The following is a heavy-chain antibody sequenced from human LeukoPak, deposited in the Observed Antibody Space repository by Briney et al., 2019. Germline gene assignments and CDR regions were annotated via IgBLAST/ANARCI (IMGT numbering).Heavy chain of an antibody. J-gene: IGHJ4*02. CDR3: ATAGKGDYDLFLNY. CDR2: INPNSGGT. Sequence: GASVKLSCKASGYTFTSYYMHWVRQDPGQGLEWMGWINPNSGGTNYAQKFQGRVTMTRDTSISTAYMELSRLRSDDTAVYYCATAGKGDYDLFLNYWGQGTLVTVSS. CDR1: GYTFTSYY. D-gene: IGHD4-17*01. V-gene: IGHV1-2*02.